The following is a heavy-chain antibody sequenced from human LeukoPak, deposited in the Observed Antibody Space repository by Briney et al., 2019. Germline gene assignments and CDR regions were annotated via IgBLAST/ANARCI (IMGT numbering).Heavy chain of an antibody. V-gene: IGHV3-9*01. J-gene: IGHJ6*02. CDR2: ISWNSGSI. CDR1: GFTFSDYY. D-gene: IGHD3-9*01. CDR3: AKDMVPGYYSTNYGMDV. Sequence: GGSLRLSCAASGFTFSDYYMSWIRQAPGKGLEWVSGISWNSGSIGYADSVKGRFTISRDNAKNSLYLQMNSLRAEDTALYYCAKDMVPGYYSTNYGMDVWGQGTTVTVSS.